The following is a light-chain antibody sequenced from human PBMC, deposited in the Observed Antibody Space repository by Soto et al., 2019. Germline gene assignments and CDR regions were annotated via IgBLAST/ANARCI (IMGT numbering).Light chain of an antibody. J-gene: IGKJ5*01. CDR2: GAS. CDR1: QGVSSSY. Sequence: EIVLTQSPATLSLSPGERATLSCRASQGVSSSYVAWYQQKPGQAPRLLIYGASSRATGIPDRFSGSGSGTDFTLTISRLEPEDFAVYYCQQYGSSPFTFGPGTKLEIK. CDR3: QQYGSSPFT. V-gene: IGKV3-20*01.